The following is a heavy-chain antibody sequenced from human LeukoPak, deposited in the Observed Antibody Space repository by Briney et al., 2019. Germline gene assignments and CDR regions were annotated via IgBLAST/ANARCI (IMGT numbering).Heavy chain of an antibody. Sequence: SETLSLTCAVYCGSFSGYYWSWIRQPPGKRLEWIGEINHRESTNYNPSLQSRVPISQDTSKNQFSLKLSSVIAADTAVYYCARGEGSGSYMSYFDYWGQGALVTVSS. J-gene: IGHJ4*02. CDR1: CGSFSGYY. CDR3: ARGEGSGSYMSYFDY. D-gene: IGHD3-10*01. CDR2: INHREST. V-gene: IGHV4-34*01.